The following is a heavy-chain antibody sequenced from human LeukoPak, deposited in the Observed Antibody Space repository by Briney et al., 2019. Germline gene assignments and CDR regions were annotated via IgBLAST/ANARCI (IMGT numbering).Heavy chain of an antibody. Sequence: SETLSFTCTVSGGSLSSYYQSWIRQPAGKGLEWIGRISTSGSTNYNPSLTSRVTMSVDTSKQQFSLKLSSVAAADTAVYYCARVALGMARIYFDCWGQGTLVTVSS. CDR1: GGSLSSYY. D-gene: IGHD5-24*01. CDR3: ARVALGMARIYFDC. J-gene: IGHJ4*02. CDR2: ISTSGST. V-gene: IGHV4-4*07.